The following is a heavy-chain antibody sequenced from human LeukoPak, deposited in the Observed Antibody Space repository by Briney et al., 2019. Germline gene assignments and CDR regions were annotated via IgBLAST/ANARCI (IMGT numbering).Heavy chain of an antibody. CDR3: ARVQLLWFGELYYYYYGMDV. CDR2: INHSGST. Sequence: NPSETLSLTCAVYGGSFSGYYWSWIRQPPGKGLEWIGEINHSGSTNYNPSLKSRVTISVDTSKNQFSLKLSSVTAADTAVYYCARVQLLWFGELYYYYYGMDVWGQGTTVTVSS. CDR1: GGSFSGYY. J-gene: IGHJ6*02. V-gene: IGHV4-34*01. D-gene: IGHD3-10*01.